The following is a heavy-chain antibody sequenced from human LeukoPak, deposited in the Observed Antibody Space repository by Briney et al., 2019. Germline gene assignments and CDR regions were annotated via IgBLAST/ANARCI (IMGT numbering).Heavy chain of an antibody. D-gene: IGHD3-3*01. CDR3: ARVYRDDFWSGYSTHFDY. J-gene: IGHJ4*02. CDR2: IHYTGST. CDR1: GGSISSYY. Sequence: SETLSLTCTVSGGSISSYYWSWIRQPPGKGLEWIGYIHYTGSTNYNPSLKSRVTISVDTSKNQFSLKLSSVTAADTAVYYCARVYRDDFWSGYSTHFDYWGQGTLVTDSS. V-gene: IGHV4-59*08.